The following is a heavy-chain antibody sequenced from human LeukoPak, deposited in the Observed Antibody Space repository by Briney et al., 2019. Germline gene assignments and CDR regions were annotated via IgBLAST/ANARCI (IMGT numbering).Heavy chain of an antibody. CDR1: GGSISSSSYY. D-gene: IGHD2-15*01. Sequence: SETLSLTCTVSGGSISSSSYYWGWIRQPPGKGLEWIGSIYYSGSTYYNPSLKSRVTISVDTSKNQFSLKLSSVTAADTAVYYCARTYCSGGSCYWTLFDYWGQGTLVTVSS. CDR2: IYYSGST. CDR3: ARTYCSGGSCYWTLFDY. J-gene: IGHJ4*02. V-gene: IGHV4-39*01.